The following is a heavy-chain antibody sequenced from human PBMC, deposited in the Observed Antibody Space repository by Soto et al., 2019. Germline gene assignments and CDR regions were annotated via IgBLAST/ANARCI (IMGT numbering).Heavy chain of an antibody. Sequence: ASVKVSCKASGYTFTSYVISWVRQAPGQGLEWMGWISAYNGNTNYAQKLQGRVTMTTDTSTSTAYMELRSLRSDDTAVYYCARARFLERLSLPDYWGQGTLVTVSS. J-gene: IGHJ4*02. CDR2: ISAYNGNT. CDR3: ARARFLERLSLPDY. CDR1: GYTFTSYV. V-gene: IGHV1-18*01. D-gene: IGHD3-3*01.